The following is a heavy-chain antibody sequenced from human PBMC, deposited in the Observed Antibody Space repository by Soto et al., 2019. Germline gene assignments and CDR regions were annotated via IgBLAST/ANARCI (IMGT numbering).Heavy chain of an antibody. D-gene: IGHD6-13*01. CDR2: IESKTDGGTT. CDR1: GCTFSNAW. J-gene: IGHJ6*02. Sequence: EVQLVESGGGLVKPGGSLRLSCAASGCTFSNAWMSWVRQAPGKGLGWVGRIESKTDGGTTDYAAPVKGRFTISRDDSKNTLYLQMNSLKTEDTAVYYCTTPYIAAAGTPYYYYGMDVWGQGTTVTVSS. V-gene: IGHV3-15*04. CDR3: TTPYIAAAGTPYYYYGMDV.